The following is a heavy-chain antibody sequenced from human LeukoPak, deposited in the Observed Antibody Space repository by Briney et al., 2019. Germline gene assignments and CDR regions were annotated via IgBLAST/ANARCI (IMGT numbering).Heavy chain of an antibody. V-gene: IGHV3-30-3*01. CDR3: AREDYGDYDSGYFDY. CDR2: ISYDGSNK. CDR1: GFTFSSYA. D-gene: IGHD4-17*01. J-gene: IGHJ4*02. Sequence: GGSLRLSCAASGFTFSSYAMHWVRQAPGKGLEWVAVISYDGSNKYYADSVKGRFTISRDNSKNTLYLQMNSLRAEDTAVYYCAREDYGDYDSGYFDYWGQGTLVTVSS.